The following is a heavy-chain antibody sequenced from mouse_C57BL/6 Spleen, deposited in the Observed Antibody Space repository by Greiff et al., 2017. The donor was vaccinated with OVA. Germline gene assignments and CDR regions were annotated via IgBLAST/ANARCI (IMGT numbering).Heavy chain of an antibody. Sequence: EVQVVESGGGLVKPGGSLKLSCAASGFTFSDYGMHWVRQAPEKGLEWVAYISSGSSTIYYADTVKGRFTISRDNAKNTLFLQMTSLRSEDTAMYYCARDGWMDAMDYWGQGTSVTVSS. CDR2: ISSGSSTI. CDR1: GFTFSDYG. V-gene: IGHV5-17*01. J-gene: IGHJ4*01. CDR3: ARDGWMDAMDY. D-gene: IGHD1-1*02.